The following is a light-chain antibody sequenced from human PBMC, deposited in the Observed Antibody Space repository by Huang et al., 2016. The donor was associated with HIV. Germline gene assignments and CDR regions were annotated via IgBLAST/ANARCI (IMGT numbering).Light chain of an antibody. CDR1: QSGRNNY. J-gene: IGKJ2*01. CDR2: DAH. Sequence: IVLTQSPATLSLSPGERATLTCGASQSGRNNYLAWYQQKPGLAPRLLIYDAHVRATGIPDRFSGSGSGTDFTLTISRLEPEDFAMYYCQQYSTSSYTFGQGTKVDI. V-gene: IGKV3D-20*01. CDR3: QQYSTSSYT.